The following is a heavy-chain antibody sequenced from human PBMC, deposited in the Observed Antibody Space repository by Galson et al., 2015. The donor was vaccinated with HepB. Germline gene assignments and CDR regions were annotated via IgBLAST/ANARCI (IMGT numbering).Heavy chain of an antibody. Sequence: SVKVSCKASGYTFTSYYMHWVRQAPGQGLEWMGIINPSGGSTGYAQKFQGRVTMTRDTSTSTVYMELSSLRSEDTAVYYCARGPIKNSSGYPFDYWGQGTLVTVSS. D-gene: IGHD3-22*01. CDR3: ARGPIKNSSGYPFDY. J-gene: IGHJ4*02. V-gene: IGHV1-46*01. CDR2: INPSGGST. CDR1: GYTFTSYY.